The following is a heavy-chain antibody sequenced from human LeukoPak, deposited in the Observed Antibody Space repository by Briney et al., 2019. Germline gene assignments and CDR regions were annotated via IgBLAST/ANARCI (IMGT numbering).Heavy chain of an antibody. D-gene: IGHD6-13*01. J-gene: IGHJ4*02. Sequence: SETLSLTCSVSGGSISSYYWSWIRQPAGKGLEWIGRIYARGSPNYNPSLKSLATMSVDTSKNQCSLKVSCVTAADTAVYYCVRDSSSPTHNFDYWGQGTLVTVSS. CDR1: GGSISSYY. CDR2: IYARGSP. CDR3: VRDSSSPTHNFDY. V-gene: IGHV4-4*07.